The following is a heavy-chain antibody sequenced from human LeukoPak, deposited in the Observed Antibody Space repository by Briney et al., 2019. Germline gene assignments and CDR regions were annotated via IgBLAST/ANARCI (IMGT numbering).Heavy chain of an antibody. CDR2: ISSTSAYI. CDR1: GFALNHYS. V-gene: IGHV3-21*01. Sequence: GGSLRLSCAASGFALNHYSLNWVRQAPGKGLEWVSSISSTSAYIYYADSVKGRFTISRDNVDNVVYLQMNSLGAEDTAVYYCARVAVAGPTGWFDPRGQGTLVTVSS. CDR3: ARVAVAGPTGWFDP. J-gene: IGHJ5*02. D-gene: IGHD6-19*01.